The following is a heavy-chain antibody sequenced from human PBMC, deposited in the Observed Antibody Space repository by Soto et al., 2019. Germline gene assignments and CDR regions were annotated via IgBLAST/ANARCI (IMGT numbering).Heavy chain of an antibody. CDR2: MNPNSGNT. CDR3: ASGPQGLLDH. Sequence: QVQLVQSGAEVKKPGASVKVSCKASGYTFTSYDINWVRQATGQGLEWMGWMNPNSGNTGFAPKFQGRVTMTRNTSISTADMELVSPRSEDTAVYYCASGPQGLLDHWGQGTLVTVSP. V-gene: IGHV1-8*01. J-gene: IGHJ4*02. CDR1: GYTFTSYD.